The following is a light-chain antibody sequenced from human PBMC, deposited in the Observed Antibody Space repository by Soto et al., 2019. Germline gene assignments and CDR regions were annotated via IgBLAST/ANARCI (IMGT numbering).Light chain of an antibody. CDR1: SSNIGSKT. J-gene: IGLJ1*01. CDR2: SNY. V-gene: IGLV1-44*01. Sequence: QSVLTQPPSASGTPGQRVTISCSGSSSNIGSKTVNWYQQLPGTAPKLLIYSNYQRPSGVPDRFSGSKSGTSASLAISGLQSEDEADYYWSAWDASLNGYVFGTGTKLTVL. CDR3: SAWDASLNGYV.